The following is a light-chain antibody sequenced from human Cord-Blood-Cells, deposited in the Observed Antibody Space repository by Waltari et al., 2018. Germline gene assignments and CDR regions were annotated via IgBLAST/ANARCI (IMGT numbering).Light chain of an antibody. CDR1: NSDDGGYNY. CDR3: SSYTSSSTWV. Sequence: QSALTQHAAVARSPVHVDTISCSGTNSDDGGYNYVSWYQQHPGKAPQLVIYDVSKRPSGVSNRFSGSKSGNTASLPISVLQAEDEADYYCSSYTSSSTWVFGGGTQLTVL. CDR2: DVS. J-gene: IGLJ3*02. V-gene: IGLV2-14*01.